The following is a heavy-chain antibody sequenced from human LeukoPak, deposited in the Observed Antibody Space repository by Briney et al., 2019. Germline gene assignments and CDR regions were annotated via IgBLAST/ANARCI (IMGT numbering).Heavy chain of an antibody. CDR1: GFTVSSNY. CDR2: ISGRVGST. V-gene: IGHV3-23*01. J-gene: IGHJ4*02. D-gene: IGHD2-15*01. CDR3: AKDRWYYFDY. Sequence: GGSLRLSCAASGFTVSSNYMSWVRQAPGKGLEWVSAISGRVGSTYYADSVKGRFTISRDNSKNTLYLQMNSLRAEDTAVYYCAKDRWYYFDYWGQGTLVTVSS.